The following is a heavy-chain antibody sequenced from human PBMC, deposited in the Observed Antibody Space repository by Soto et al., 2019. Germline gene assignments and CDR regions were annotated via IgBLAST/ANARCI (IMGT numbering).Heavy chain of an antibody. D-gene: IGHD6-13*01. CDR1: GFTFSSYG. V-gene: IGHV3-30*18. Sequence: GGSLRLSCAASGFTFSSYGMHWVRQAPGKGLEWVAVISYDGSNKYYADSVKGRFTISRDNSKNTLYLQMNSLRAEDTAVYYCAKEPTPLYSSSWYYIYYGMDVWGQGTTVTVSS. J-gene: IGHJ6*02. CDR2: ISYDGSNK. CDR3: AKEPTPLYSSSWYYIYYGMDV.